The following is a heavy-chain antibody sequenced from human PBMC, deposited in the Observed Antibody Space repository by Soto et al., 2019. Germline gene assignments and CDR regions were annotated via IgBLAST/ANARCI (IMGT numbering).Heavy chain of an antibody. CDR3: ASLPSGITMVRGEYFQH. CDR2: IYYSGST. Sequence: QVQLQESGPGLVKPSQTLSLTCTVSGGSISSGGYYWSWIRQHPGKGLEWIGYIYYSGSTYYNPSLKSRVTISVDTSKNQFSLKLSSVTAADTAMYYCASLPSGITMVRGEYFQHWGQGTLVTVSS. J-gene: IGHJ1*01. CDR1: GGSISSGGYY. D-gene: IGHD3-10*01. V-gene: IGHV4-31*03.